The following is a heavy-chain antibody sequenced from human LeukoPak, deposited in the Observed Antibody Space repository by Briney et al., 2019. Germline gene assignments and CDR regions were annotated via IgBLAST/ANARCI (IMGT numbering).Heavy chain of an antibody. CDR3: ARVQLWPPSQFAY. CDR2: IYYSGST. J-gene: IGHJ4*02. V-gene: IGHV4-59*08. CDR1: GGSISSYY. D-gene: IGHD5-18*01. Sequence: PSETLSLTCTVSGGSISSYYWSWIRQPPGKGLEWIGYIYYSGSTNYNPSLKSRVTISVDTSKNQFSLKLSYVTAADTAVYYCARVQLWPPSQFAYWGQGTLVTVSS.